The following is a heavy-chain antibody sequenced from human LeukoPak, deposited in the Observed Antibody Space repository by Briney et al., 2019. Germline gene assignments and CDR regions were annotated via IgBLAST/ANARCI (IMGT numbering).Heavy chain of an antibody. V-gene: IGHV4-59*01. D-gene: IGHD6-13*01. CDR3: ARSPGYSNSWYAFDI. CDR1: SDCISTYY. J-gene: IGHJ3*02. Sequence: SETLSLTCTVSSDCISTYYWNWIRQPPGKGLEWLGDIYYSGSTNYNPSLKSRVTISVDTSKNQFSLKLSSVTAADTAFYYCARSPGYSNSWYAFDIWGQETMVTVSS. CDR2: IYYSGST.